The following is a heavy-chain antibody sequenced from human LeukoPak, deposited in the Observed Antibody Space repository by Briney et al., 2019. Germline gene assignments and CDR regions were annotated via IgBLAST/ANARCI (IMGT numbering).Heavy chain of an antibody. D-gene: IGHD3-22*01. CDR2: ICYSGST. CDR1: GGSISSGDYY. V-gene: IGHV4-30-4*01. J-gene: IGHJ4*02. CDR3: ARGWTYYYDSSGYYYGV. Sequence: SQTLSLTCTGSGGSISSGDYYWRWIREPPGKGVEGIGYICYSGSTYYNPSLKRRVTISVDTSKNQFSLKLSSVTAADTAVYYCARGWTYYYDSSGYYYGVWGQGTLVTVSS.